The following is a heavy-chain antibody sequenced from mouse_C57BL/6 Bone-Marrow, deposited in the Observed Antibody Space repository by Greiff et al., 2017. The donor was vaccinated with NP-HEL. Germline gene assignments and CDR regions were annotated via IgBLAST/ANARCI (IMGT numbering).Heavy chain of an antibody. CDR1: GYSFTDYN. J-gene: IGHJ4*01. CDR3: ARRAYYGSSYGAMDY. Sequence: EVKLMESGPELVKPGASVKISCKASGYSFTDYNMNWVKQSNGKSLEWIGVINPNYGTTSYNQKFKGKATLTVDQSSSTAYMQLNSLTSEDSAVYYCARRAYYGSSYGAMDYWGQGTSVTVSS. CDR2: INPNYGTT. D-gene: IGHD1-1*01. V-gene: IGHV1-39*01.